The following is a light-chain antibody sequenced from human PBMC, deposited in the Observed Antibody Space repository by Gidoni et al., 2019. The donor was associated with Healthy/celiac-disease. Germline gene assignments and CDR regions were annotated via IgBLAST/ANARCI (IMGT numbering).Light chain of an antibody. CDR1: SSDVGGYNY. Sequence: QSALTQPASVSGSPGPSITISGTGTSSDVGGYNYVSWYQQHPGKAPKLIIYDVSNRPSGVSTRFSGSKSGNTASLTISGLQAEDEADYYCSSYTSSSTLVVFGGGTKLTVL. CDR2: DVS. J-gene: IGLJ2*01. V-gene: IGLV2-14*01. CDR3: SSYTSSSTLVV.